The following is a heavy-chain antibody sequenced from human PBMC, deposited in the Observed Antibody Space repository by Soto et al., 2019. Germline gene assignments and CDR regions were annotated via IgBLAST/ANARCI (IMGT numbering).Heavy chain of an antibody. CDR3: ARSGNVGAVDY. Sequence: PSQTLSLTCVISGDSVSSKSAAWHWIRQSPSRGLEWLGRTYYRSKWYNEYAVSVKSRITVNPDTSKNQFSLQLNSMTPEDTAVYYCARSGNVGAVDYWGQGTLVTVSS. J-gene: IGHJ4*02. V-gene: IGHV6-1*01. CDR2: TYYRSKWYN. CDR1: GDSVSSKSAA. D-gene: IGHD1-26*01.